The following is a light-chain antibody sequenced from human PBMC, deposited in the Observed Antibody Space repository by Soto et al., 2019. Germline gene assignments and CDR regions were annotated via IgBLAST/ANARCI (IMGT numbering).Light chain of an antibody. CDR2: DAS. CDR1: QDISNY. Sequence: DIPMTQSPSSLSASVGDRVTISCQASQDISNYLNWYQHKEGKAPTLQIYDASNLETGVPSRFSGSESGTDFALAISSRQPEDIATYYCQKYDSLPLTFGPGTKVDIK. CDR3: QKYDSLPLT. J-gene: IGKJ3*01. V-gene: IGKV1-33*01.